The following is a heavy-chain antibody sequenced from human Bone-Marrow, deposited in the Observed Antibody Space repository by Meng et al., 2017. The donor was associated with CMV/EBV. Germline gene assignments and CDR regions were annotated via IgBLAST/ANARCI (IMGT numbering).Heavy chain of an antibody. CDR1: GFTFGDYA. Sequence: SLKISCTASGFTFGDYAMSWVRQAPGKGLEWVGFIRSKAYGGTTEYAASVKGRFTISRDDSKSIAYLQMNSLKTEDTAVYYCTIYDYGDYESHASWGQGTLVTVSS. D-gene: IGHD4-17*01. CDR2: IRSKAYGGTT. V-gene: IGHV3-49*04. CDR3: TIYDYGDYESHAS. J-gene: IGHJ4*02.